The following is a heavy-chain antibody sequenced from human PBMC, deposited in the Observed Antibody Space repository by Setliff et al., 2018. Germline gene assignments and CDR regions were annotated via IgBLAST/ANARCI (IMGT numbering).Heavy chain of an antibody. CDR3: ARMSGFLYMDV. CDR1: GGSFSDYY. D-gene: IGHD3-3*01. Sequence: KTSETLSLTCGASGGSFSDYYWSWIRQTPGKGLEWIGEINHSGSTKCNPSLKSRVTLSVDTPKNQFSLELTSVTAADTAVYYCARMSGFLYMDVWGKGTTVTVSS. V-gene: IGHV4-34*01. J-gene: IGHJ6*03. CDR2: INHSGST.